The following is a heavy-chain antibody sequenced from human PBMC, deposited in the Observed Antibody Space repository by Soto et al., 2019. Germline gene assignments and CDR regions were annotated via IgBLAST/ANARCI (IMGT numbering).Heavy chain of an antibody. D-gene: IGHD5-12*01. J-gene: IGHJ4*02. Sequence: EVQLVESGGGLVQPGGSLRLSCAASGFTISSYWMSWVRQAPGKGLEWVANIKQDGSEKYYVDSVKGRFTISRDNAKNSLYLQMNSLRAEDTAVYYCARDRVAIVATIDEYYFDYWGQGTLVTVSS. CDR3: ARDRVAIVATIDEYYFDY. CDR1: GFTISSYW. V-gene: IGHV3-7*01. CDR2: IKQDGSEK.